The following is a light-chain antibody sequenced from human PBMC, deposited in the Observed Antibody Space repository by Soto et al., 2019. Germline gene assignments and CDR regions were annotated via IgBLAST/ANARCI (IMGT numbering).Light chain of an antibody. CDR1: QTISSW. Sequence: DIQMTQSPSTLSGSVGDRVTITCRASQTISSWLAWYQQKPGKAPKLLIYKASTVKSGVPSRFSGSGSGTEFTLTISRLQPDDFATYYCQHYNSYSEAFGQGTQVDIK. CDR2: KAS. V-gene: IGKV1-5*03. CDR3: QHYNSYSEA. J-gene: IGKJ1*01.